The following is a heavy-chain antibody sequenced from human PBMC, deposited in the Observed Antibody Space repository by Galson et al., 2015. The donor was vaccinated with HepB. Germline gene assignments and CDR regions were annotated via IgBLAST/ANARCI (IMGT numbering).Heavy chain of an antibody. CDR2: IIPLFGIS. J-gene: IGHJ4*02. CDR1: GDTFSSYA. Sequence: SVKVSCKASGDTFSSYAISWVRQAPGQGLEWMGGIIPLFGISEYAQKFQDRVTITADESTKTAYMELSSLRSDDTAVYYCARGNDYGEFRPGHFDDWGQGTLVTVSS. V-gene: IGHV1-69*13. CDR3: ARGNDYGEFRPGHFDD. D-gene: IGHD4-17*01.